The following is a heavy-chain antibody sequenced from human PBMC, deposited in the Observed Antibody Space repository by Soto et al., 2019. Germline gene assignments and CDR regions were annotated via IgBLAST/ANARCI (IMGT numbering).Heavy chain of an antibody. D-gene: IGHD6-6*01. J-gene: IGHJ6*02. CDR2: ISPYNGNT. CDR3: ARGGIVARPPYYYYGMDV. CDR1: GYTFTSYG. Sequence: QVQLVQSGAEVKKPGASLKVSCKASGYTFTSYGISWVRQAPGQRLEWMGWISPYNGNTNYAQKLQGRVTMTTDTSTTTAYMELRSLRSDDTAVYYCARGGIVARPPYYYYGMDVWGQGTTVTVSS. V-gene: IGHV1-18*04.